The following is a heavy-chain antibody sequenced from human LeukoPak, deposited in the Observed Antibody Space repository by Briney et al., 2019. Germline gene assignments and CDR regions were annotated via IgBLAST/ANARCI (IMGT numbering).Heavy chain of an antibody. CDR2: LNPNSGNT. D-gene: IGHD4-17*01. J-gene: IGHJ4*02. V-gene: IGHV1-8*03. Sequence: ASVKVSCKASGYTFTTYDINWVRQATGQGLEWMGYLNPNSGNTGHARKFQGRVTITRNTSISTAYMELSSLRSEDTAVYYCATNYGDYYWGQGTLVTVSS. CDR3: ATNYGDYY. CDR1: GYTFTTYD.